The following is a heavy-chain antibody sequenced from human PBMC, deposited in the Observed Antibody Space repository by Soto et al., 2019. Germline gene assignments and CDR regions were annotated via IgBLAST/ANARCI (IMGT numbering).Heavy chain of an antibody. CDR1: GDSFSSDSAT. V-gene: IGHV6-1*01. J-gene: IGHJ5*02. D-gene: IGHD3-16*01. Sequence: SQTLSLTCAISGDSFSSDSATWNWIRQSPSRGLEWLGRTYFKSKWYNEYAESVRGRITINPDTSKNQFSLQLNSVTPEDTAVYYCASFQWGSNWFDPWGQGTLLTVSS. CDR3: ASFQWGSNWFDP. CDR2: TYFKSKWYN.